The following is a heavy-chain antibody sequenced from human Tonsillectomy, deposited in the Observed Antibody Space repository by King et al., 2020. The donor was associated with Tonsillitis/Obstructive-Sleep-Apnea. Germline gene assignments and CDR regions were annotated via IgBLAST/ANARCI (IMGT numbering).Heavy chain of an antibody. V-gene: IGHV2-5*02. CDR3: AHLSSLRAFDY. Sequence: TLKESGPTLVKPTQTLTLTCTFSGFSFTTLGVGVGWIRQPPGKALEWLALIYWDDDKRYSPSLKSRLTITKDPSKKQVVLTMTNMDPVDTATYFCAHLSSLRAFDYWGQGTLVTVSS. CDR1: GFSFTTLGVG. J-gene: IGHJ4*02. CDR2: IYWDDDK.